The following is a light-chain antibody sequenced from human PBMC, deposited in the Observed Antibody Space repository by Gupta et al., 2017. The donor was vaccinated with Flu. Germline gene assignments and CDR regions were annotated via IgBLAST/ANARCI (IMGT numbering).Light chain of an antibody. Sequence: ELVMTQSPATLSVSPGERATLSCRASQSVSSSVAWYQQQPGQSPRLLIFDASNRATGIPARFSGSGSGTEFTLTISSLQSEDFAVYYCQQYKNWPLWTFGQGTKVEVK. V-gene: IGKV3-15*01. J-gene: IGKJ1*01. CDR1: QSVSSS. CDR3: QQYKNWPLWT. CDR2: DAS.